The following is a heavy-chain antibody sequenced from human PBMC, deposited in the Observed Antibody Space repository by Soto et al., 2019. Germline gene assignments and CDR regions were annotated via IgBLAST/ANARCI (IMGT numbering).Heavy chain of an antibody. J-gene: IGHJ4*02. D-gene: IGHD6-13*01. V-gene: IGHV1-69*01. CDR2: IVPLYRTA. CDR1: GGTFSSYR. CDR3: ARDSGAKLSSS. Sequence: QVQLVQSGAEVKKPGSSVKVSCKASGGTFSSYRINWVRQAPGQGLEWVGGIVPLYRTADYAQKFQGRVTITADESARTAYMELRSLKSQDTAIYYCARDSGAKLSSSWGQGTLVTVSS.